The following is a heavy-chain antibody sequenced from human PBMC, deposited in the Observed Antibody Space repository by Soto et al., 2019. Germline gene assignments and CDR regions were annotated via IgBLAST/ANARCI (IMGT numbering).Heavy chain of an antibody. CDR1: GGSFSGYY. Sequence: KASETLSLTCAVHGGSFSGYYWSWLRQPPGRGLEWIGEITHSGSTNYNPSLKSRVNISIDTTKNQFSLKLNSVTAEDTSVYYCARDSRRFTMIGKSCVYGMYXWGQGTTVPVS. V-gene: IGHV4-34*01. D-gene: IGHD3-22*01. CDR3: ARDSRRFTMIGKSCVYGMYX. CDR2: ITHSGST. J-gene: IGHJ6*02.